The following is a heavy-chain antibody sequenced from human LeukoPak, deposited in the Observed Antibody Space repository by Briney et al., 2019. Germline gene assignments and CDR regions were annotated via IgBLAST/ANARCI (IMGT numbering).Heavy chain of an antibody. CDR3: AAIYSNYYYYYYMDV. J-gene: IGHJ6*03. Sequence: ASVKVSCKASGYTFTSYAMHWVRQAPGQRLEWMGWINAGNGNTKYSQKFQGRVTITRDTSASTAYMELSSLRSEDTAVYYCAAIYSNYYYYYYMDVWGKGTTVTVSS. CDR2: INAGNGNT. D-gene: IGHD4-11*01. CDR1: GYTFTSYA. V-gene: IGHV1-3*01.